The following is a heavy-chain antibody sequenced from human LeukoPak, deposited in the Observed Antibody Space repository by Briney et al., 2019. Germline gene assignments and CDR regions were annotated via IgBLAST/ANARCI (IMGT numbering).Heavy chain of an antibody. CDR3: AKDLSWLPAPGYYYYGMDV. CDR2: ISYDGSNK. V-gene: IGHV3-30*18. J-gene: IGHJ6*02. Sequence: GGSLRLSCAASGFTFSSYGMHWVRQAPGKGLEWVAVISYDGSNKYYADSVKGRFTISRDNSKNTLYLQMNSLRAEDTAVYYCAKDLSWLPAPGYYYYGMDVWGQGTMVTVSS. CDR1: GFTFSSYG. D-gene: IGHD5-12*01.